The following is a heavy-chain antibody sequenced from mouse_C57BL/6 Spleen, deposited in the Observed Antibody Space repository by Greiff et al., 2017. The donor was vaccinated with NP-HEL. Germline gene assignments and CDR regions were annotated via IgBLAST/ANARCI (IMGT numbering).Heavy chain of an antibody. CDR2: IWSGGST. V-gene: IGHV2-2*01. J-gene: IGHJ2*01. Sequence: QVQLKESGPGLVQPSQSLSITCTVSGFSLTSYGVHWVRQSPGKGLEWLGVIWSGGSTDYNAAFISRLSISKDNSKSQVFFKMNSLQADDTAIYYCARNWGYGSSYGTWFDYWGQGTTLTVSS. D-gene: IGHD1-1*01. CDR3: ARNWGYGSSYGTWFDY. CDR1: GFSLTSYG.